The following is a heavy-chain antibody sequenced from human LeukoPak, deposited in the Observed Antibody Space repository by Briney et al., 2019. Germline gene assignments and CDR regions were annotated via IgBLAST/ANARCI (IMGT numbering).Heavy chain of an antibody. Sequence: GESLKISCKGSGYSFTSYWIGWVRQMPGKGLEWMGIIHPGDSGTRYGPSFQGQVTISADKSISTAYLQWSSLKASDTAMYYCASREDPSSPFYYMDVWGKGTTVTVSS. D-gene: IGHD6-6*01. J-gene: IGHJ6*03. CDR2: IHPGDSGT. CDR1: GYSFTSYW. CDR3: ASREDPSSPFYYMDV. V-gene: IGHV5-51*01.